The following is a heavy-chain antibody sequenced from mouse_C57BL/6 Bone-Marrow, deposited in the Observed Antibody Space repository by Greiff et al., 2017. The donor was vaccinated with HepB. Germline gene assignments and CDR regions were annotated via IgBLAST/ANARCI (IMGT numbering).Heavy chain of an antibody. CDR1: GFPITSGYY. Sequence: QVQLKESGPGLVKPSQSLFLTCSITGFPITSGYYWIWIRQSPGKPLEWMGYITHSGETFYNPSLQSPISITRETSKNQFFLQLNSVTTEDTAMYYCAGAANGDEAMDDWGQGTSVTVSS. D-gene: IGHD4-1*01. CDR3: AGAANGDEAMDD. CDR2: ITHSGET. J-gene: IGHJ4*01. V-gene: IGHV12-3*01.